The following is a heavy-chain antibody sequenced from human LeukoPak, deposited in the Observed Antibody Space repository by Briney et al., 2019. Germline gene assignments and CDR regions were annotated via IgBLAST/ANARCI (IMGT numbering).Heavy chain of an antibody. V-gene: IGHV3-30*01. CDR1: GFTFGSYA. Sequence: GGSLRLSCAASGFTFGSYAMHWVRQAPGKGLEWVAVISYDGSNKYYADSVKGRFTISRDNSKNTLYLQMNSLRAEDTAVYYCLYSGSYYWGQGTLVTVSS. D-gene: IGHD1-26*01. CDR3: LYSGSYY. J-gene: IGHJ4*02. CDR2: ISYDGSNK.